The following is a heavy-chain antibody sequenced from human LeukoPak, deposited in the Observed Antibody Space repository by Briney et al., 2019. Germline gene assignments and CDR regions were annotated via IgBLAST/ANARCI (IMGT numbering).Heavy chain of an antibody. V-gene: IGHV3-11*04. CDR2: ISGGGDDI. CDR3: SRDPRPLDY. J-gene: IGHJ4*02. CDR1: GFTFSDYY. Sequence: GGSLRLSCAASGFTFSDYYMTWIRQAPGKGLEVVSYISGGGDDINYADSVRGRFTISRDNAKNSLYLQMNSLRVEDTAVYFCSRDPRPLDYWGQGTLVTVSS.